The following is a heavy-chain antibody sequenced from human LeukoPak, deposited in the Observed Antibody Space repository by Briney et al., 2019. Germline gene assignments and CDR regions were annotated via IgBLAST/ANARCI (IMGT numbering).Heavy chain of an antibody. V-gene: IGHV4-59*01. Sequence: MASETLSLTCTVSGVSISNYYWSWIRQPPGKGLQWIGYMYYSGCTNYNPSLKGRVTISADTSKSHFSLNLSSVTAADTAVYYCASWTWYSGSFAYWGQGTLVTVSS. D-gene: IGHD1-26*01. CDR1: GVSISNYY. CDR2: MYYSGCT. J-gene: IGHJ4*02. CDR3: ASWTWYSGSFAY.